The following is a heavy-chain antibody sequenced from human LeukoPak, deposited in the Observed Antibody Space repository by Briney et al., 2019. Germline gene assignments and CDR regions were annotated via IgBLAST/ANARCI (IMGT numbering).Heavy chain of an antibody. J-gene: IGHJ4*02. CDR1: GGSISSSSHH. Sequence: SETLSLTCTVSGGSISSSSHHWAWIRQPPGKGLEWIASIYYTGTSYYNPSLKSPLTISVDSSRDQFSLRLSSVTAADTGVYYCSRERESASDYWSQGILVTVSS. V-gene: IGHV4-39*02. CDR3: SRERESASDY. CDR2: IYYTGTS.